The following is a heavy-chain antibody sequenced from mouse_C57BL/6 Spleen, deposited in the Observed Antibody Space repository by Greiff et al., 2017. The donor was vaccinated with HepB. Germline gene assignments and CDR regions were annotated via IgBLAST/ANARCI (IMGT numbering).Heavy chain of an antibody. CDR1: GYTFTDYY. CDR3: ARRRRPFDY. CDR2: INPNNGGT. V-gene: IGHV1-26*01. J-gene: IGHJ2*01. Sequence: VQLQQSGPELVKPGASVKISCKASGYTFTDYYMNWVKQSHGKSLEWIGDINPNNGGTSYNQKFKGKATLTVDKSSSTAYMELRSLTSEDSAVYYCARRRRPFDYWGQGTTLTVSS.